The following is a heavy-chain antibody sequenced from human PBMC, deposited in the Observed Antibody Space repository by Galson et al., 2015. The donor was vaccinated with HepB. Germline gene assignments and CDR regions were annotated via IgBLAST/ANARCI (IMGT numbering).Heavy chain of an antibody. D-gene: IGHD5-18*01. CDR1: GYTFTGYY. J-gene: IGHJ5*02. Sequence: SVKVSCKASGYTFTGYYMHWVRQAPGQGLEWMGWINPNSGGTNYAQKFQGRVTMTRDTSISTAYMELSRLRSDDTAVYYCARDRDTAMVKEGWFDPWGQGTLVTVSS. CDR2: INPNSGGT. V-gene: IGHV1-2*02. CDR3: ARDRDTAMVKEGWFDP.